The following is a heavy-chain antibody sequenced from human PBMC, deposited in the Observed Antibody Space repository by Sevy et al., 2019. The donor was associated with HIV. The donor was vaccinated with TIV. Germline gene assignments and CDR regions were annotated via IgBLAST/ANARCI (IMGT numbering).Heavy chain of an antibody. J-gene: IGHJ5*02. CDR1: GFTLSTYE. CDR3: ARGPWPYDSGDWFDP. V-gene: IGHV3-48*03. D-gene: IGHD3-22*01. CDR2: ITSSGSTL. Sequence: GGSLRLSCAASGFTLSTYEMNWVRQAPGKGLEWVSYITSSGSTLYSADSVKGRFTISRDTAKNSLYLQMNSLRAEDTAVYYCARGPWPYDSGDWFDPWGQGTLVTVSS.